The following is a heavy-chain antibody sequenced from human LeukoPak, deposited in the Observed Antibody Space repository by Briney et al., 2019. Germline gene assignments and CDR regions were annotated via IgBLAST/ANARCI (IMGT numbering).Heavy chain of an antibody. CDR1: GYSISSGYY. J-gene: IGHJ4*02. CDR3: ARVGYDFWSGYYIDY. V-gene: IGHV4-38-2*02. CDR2: IYHSGST. Sequence: SETLSLTCTVSGYSISSGYYWGWIRQPPGKGLEWIGSIYHSGSTYYNPSLKSRVTISVDTSKNQFSLKLSSVTAADTAVYYCARVGYDFWSGYYIDYWGQGTLVTVSS. D-gene: IGHD3-3*01.